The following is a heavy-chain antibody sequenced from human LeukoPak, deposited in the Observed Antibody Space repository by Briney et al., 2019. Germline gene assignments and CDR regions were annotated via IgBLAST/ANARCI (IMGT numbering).Heavy chain of an antibody. V-gene: IGHV4-59*01. CDR3: ARVGQAAGTGWFDP. D-gene: IGHD6-13*01. Sequence: SETLSLTCTVSGGSISSYYWSWIRQPPGKGLEWIGYIYYSGSTNYNPSLKSRVTISVDTSKNQFSLKLSSVTAADTAVYYCARVGQAAGTGWFDPWGQGTLVTVSS. J-gene: IGHJ5*02. CDR2: IYYSGST. CDR1: GGSISSYY.